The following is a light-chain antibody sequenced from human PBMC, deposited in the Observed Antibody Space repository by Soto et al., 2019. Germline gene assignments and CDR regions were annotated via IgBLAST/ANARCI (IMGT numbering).Light chain of an antibody. CDR3: QQYNNWPPIT. J-gene: IGKJ5*01. V-gene: IGKV3D-15*01. CDR2: GAS. Sequence: ETVMTQSPATLSVSPGERATLSCWASQSVSRKLAWYQQKPGQAPRLLIYGASTRATGIPARFSGSGSGTEFTLSISSLQSEDSAVYYCQQYNNWPPITFGQGTRLEIK. CDR1: QSVSRK.